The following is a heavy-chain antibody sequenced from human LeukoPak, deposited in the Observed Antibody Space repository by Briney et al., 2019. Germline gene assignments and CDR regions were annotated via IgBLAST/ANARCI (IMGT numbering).Heavy chain of an antibody. D-gene: IGHD6-13*01. CDR2: ISWNSGSI. J-gene: IGHJ4*02. CDR1: GFTFDDYA. V-gene: IGHV3-9*01. CDR3: AKDISGIAAAGILD. Sequence: GGSLRLSCAASGFTFDDYAMHWVRQAPGKGLEWVSGISWNSGSIGYADSVKGRFTISRDNAKNSLYLQMNSLRAEDTALYYCAKDISGIAAAGILDWGQGTLVTVSS.